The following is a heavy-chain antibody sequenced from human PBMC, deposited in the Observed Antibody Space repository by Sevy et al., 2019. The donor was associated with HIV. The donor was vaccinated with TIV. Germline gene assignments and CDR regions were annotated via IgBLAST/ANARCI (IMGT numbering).Heavy chain of an antibody. Sequence: GGSLRLSCLASGFTFKNAWMSWVRQTPGKGLEWVGRIKSKTDGGTRDFAAVVKGRFAITRDDSKNTVSLQMDNLRTEDTAIYYCTAGVGTSDFDYWDQGILVTVSS. D-gene: IGHD3-3*01. CDR1: GFTFKNAW. J-gene: IGHJ4*02. V-gene: IGHV3-15*01. CDR3: TAGVGTSDFDY. CDR2: IKSKTDGGTR.